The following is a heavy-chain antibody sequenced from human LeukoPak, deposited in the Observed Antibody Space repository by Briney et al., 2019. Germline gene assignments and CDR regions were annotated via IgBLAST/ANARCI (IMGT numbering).Heavy chain of an antibody. D-gene: IGHD4-11*01. CDR1: GGSISSSSYY. Sequence: SETLSLTCTVSGGSISSSSYYWGWIRQPPGKGLEWIGSIYYSGSTYYNPSLKSRVTISVDTSKNQFSLKLSSVTAADTAVYYCARHDYSDYVVDWGQGTLVTVSS. J-gene: IGHJ4*02. CDR3: ARHDYSDYVVD. V-gene: IGHV4-39*01. CDR2: IYYSGST.